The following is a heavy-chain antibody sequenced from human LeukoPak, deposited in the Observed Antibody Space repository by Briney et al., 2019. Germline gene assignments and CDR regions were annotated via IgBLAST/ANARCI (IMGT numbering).Heavy chain of an antibody. D-gene: IGHD6-19*01. Sequence: SETLSLTCALYGESFTGYYWTWIRQTPGKGLEWIGEINQSGNTNYNPSLKSRVTISVDTSKNQFSLKLSSVTAADTAVYYCARVRGGSGWYSDWYFDLWGRGTLVTVSS. CDR2: INQSGNT. CDR3: ARVRGGSGWYSDWYFDL. J-gene: IGHJ2*01. V-gene: IGHV4-34*01. CDR1: GESFTGYY.